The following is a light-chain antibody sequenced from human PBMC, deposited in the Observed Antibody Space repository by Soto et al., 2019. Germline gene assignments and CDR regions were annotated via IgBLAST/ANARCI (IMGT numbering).Light chain of an antibody. CDR3: CSYAGSYNFYV. Sequence: QSALTQPRSVSGSPGQSVTVSCTGTASDVGDYNFVSWYQHHPGKAPHLVIYDVNKRPSGVPDRFSGSKSGNTASLSISGLQAEDEGDYFCCSYAGSYNFYVFGSGTKLTVL. V-gene: IGLV2-11*01. J-gene: IGLJ1*01. CDR2: DVN. CDR1: ASDVGDYNF.